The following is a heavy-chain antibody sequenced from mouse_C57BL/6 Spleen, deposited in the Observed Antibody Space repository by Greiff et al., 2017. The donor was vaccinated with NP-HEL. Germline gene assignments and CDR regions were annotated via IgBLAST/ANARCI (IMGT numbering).Heavy chain of an antibody. Sequence: QVQLQQPGTELVKPGATVKLSCKASGYTFTSYWMHWVKQRPGQGLEWIGNINPSNGGTNYNEKFKSKATLTVDKSSSTAYMQISSLTSEDSAVYYCARGDGNLYFDYWGQGTTLTVSS. J-gene: IGHJ2*01. CDR1: GYTFTSYW. V-gene: IGHV1-53*01. CDR3: ARGDGNLYFDY. CDR2: INPSNGGT. D-gene: IGHD2-1*01.